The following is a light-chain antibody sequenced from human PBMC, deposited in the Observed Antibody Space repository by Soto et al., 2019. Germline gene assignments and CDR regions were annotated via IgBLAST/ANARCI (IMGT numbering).Light chain of an antibody. V-gene: IGLV2-14*01. J-gene: IGLJ3*02. Sequence: QSALTQPASVSGSPGQSITISCTGTSSDVGAYNYVSWYQHHPGKVPKLLIYEVTNRPSGVSDRFSGSKSGNTASLTISGLQAEDEADYYCWSYTSSDNWVFGGGTKLTVL. CDR2: EVT. CDR3: WSYTSSDNWV. CDR1: SSDVGAYNY.